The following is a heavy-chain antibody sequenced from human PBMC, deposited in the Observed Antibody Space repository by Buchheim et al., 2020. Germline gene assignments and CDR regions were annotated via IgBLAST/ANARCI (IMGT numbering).Heavy chain of an antibody. CDR3: ASDSPGVPAAGPGAPYY. D-gene: IGHD2-2*01. CDR2: INPSGGST. Sequence: VKKPGASVKVSCKASGYTFTSYYMHWVRQAPGQGLEWMGIINPSGGSTSYAQKFQGRVTMTRDTSTSTVYMELSSLRSEDTAVYYCASDSPGVPAAGPGAPYYWGQGTL. CDR1: GYTFTSYY. V-gene: IGHV1-46*01. J-gene: IGHJ4*02.